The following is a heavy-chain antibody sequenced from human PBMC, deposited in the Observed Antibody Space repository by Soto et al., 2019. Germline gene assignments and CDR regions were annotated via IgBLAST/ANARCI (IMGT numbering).Heavy chain of an antibody. CDR3: ARDRGPSSGYYPYWFDP. Sequence: QVQLVQSGAEVKKPGSSVKVSCKGSGGTFSSYAISWVRQAPGQGLEWTGEIIPIFGTANYAQKFQGRVTITADESTSTAYMELSSLRSEDTAVYYCARDRGPSSGYYPYWFDPWGQGTLVTVSS. CDR2: IIPIFGTA. CDR1: GGTFSSYA. V-gene: IGHV1-69*12. D-gene: IGHD3-22*01. J-gene: IGHJ5*02.